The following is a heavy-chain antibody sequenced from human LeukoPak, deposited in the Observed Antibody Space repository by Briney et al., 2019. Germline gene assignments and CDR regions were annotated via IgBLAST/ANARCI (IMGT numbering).Heavy chain of an antibody. J-gene: IGHJ4*02. D-gene: IGHD6-19*01. V-gene: IGHV3-21*01. CDR3: AREDSGWQVFDY. CDR2: IRSSSCNI. CDR1: GFNFSSYS. Sequence: KPVGALRLSCAASGFNFSSYSMNWVRQAPGQGLDCVSSIRSSSCNIYYEDSVKGRFTISRDNAKNSLYMQMNSLSAEDTAVYYCAREDSGWQVFDYWGQGILVTVSS.